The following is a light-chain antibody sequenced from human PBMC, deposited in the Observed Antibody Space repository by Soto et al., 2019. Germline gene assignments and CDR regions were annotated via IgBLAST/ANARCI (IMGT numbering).Light chain of an antibody. CDR3: CAYAGSFVYV. CDR1: STDVGGYDY. Sequence: QSALTQPRSVSGSPVQSVTISCAGTSTDVGGYDYVSWYQNHPGKAPKLIIYDITERPSGVPDRFSGSRSGNTASLTISGLQGDDEADYYCCAYAGSFVYVFGTGTKVTVL. J-gene: IGLJ1*01. V-gene: IGLV2-11*01. CDR2: DIT.